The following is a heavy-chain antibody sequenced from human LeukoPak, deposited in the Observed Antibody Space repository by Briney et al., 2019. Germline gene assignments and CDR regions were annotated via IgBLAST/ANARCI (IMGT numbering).Heavy chain of an antibody. CDR2: ISGSGGST. CDR1: GFTFSSYA. V-gene: IGHV3-23*01. D-gene: IGHD3-22*01. CDR3: GKDGDSSGYYYITYYFDY. Sequence: GGSLRLSXAASGFTFSSYAMSWVRQAPGKGLEWVSAISGSGGSTYYADSVKGRFTISRDNSKNTLYLQMNSLRAEDTAVYYCGKDGDSSGYYYITYYFDYWGQGTLVTVSS. J-gene: IGHJ4*02.